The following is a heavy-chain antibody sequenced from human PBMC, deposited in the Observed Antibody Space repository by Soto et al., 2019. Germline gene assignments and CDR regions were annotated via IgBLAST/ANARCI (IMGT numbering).Heavy chain of an antibody. CDR3: ARPSSGWENWFDP. Sequence: AGSLRLSCAASGVTFSTSAMSWVRQAPGKGLEWVSTIGSSGGSTYYADSVKGRFTISRDNSKNTLYLQMNSLRDDDTAVYYCARPSSGWENWFDPWGQGTLVTVSS. D-gene: IGHD6-19*01. V-gene: IGHV3-23*01. CDR1: GVTFSTSA. J-gene: IGHJ5*02. CDR2: IGSSGGST.